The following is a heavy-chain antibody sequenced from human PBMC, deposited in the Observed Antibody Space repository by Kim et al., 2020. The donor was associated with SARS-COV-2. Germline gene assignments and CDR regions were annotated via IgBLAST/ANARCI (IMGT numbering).Heavy chain of an antibody. CDR3: ARVKGSGSYYRYYYYNMAV. D-gene: IGHD3-10*01. V-gene: IGHV4-31*03. Sequence: SETLSLTCIVSGGSLSSDTYSWSWVRQRPGKGLEWIGNIQSSGSTNYSPSLKGRVTISLEMSENQFSLKLTLVTSADTAVYYCARVKGSGSYYRYYYYNMAVWGQGTTVTVSS. CDR1: GGSLSSDTYS. CDR2: IQSSGST. J-gene: IGHJ6*03.